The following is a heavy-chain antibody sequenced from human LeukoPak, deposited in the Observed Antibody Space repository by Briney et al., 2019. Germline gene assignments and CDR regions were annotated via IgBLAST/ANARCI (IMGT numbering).Heavy chain of an antibody. V-gene: IGHV3-7*01. J-gene: IGHJ4*02. CDR3: GRRGGGKPFDY. Sequence: GGSLRLSCAASGFTFSSYWMSWVRQAPGKGLEWVANIKQDGSEKYYVDSVKGRFTISRDNAKNSLYLQMNSLRAEDTAVYYWGRRGGGKPFDYWGQGTLVTVSS. D-gene: IGHD3-16*01. CDR2: IKQDGSEK. CDR1: GFTFSSYW.